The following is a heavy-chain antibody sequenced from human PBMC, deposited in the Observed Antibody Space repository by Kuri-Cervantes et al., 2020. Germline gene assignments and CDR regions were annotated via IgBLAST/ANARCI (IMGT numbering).Heavy chain of an antibody. CDR3: AWGDGMDV. J-gene: IGHJ6*02. V-gene: IGHV4-34*01. CDR2: INHSGST. Sequence: SETLSLTCTVSGGSISSYYWSWIRQPPGKGLEWIGEINHSGSTNYNPSLKSRVTISVDTSKNQFSLKLSSATAADTAVYYCAWGDGMDVWGQGTTVTVSS. CDR1: GGSISSYY.